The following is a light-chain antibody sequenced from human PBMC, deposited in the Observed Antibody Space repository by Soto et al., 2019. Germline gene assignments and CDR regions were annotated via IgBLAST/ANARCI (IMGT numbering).Light chain of an antibody. Sequence: QSALTQPASVSGSPGQSITISCTGTSSDVGSYNLVSWYQQHPGKAPKLMIYEGSKRPSGVSNRFSGSKSGNTASLTIFGLQAEDEAVYYCCSYAGSSTFYVFGTGPKLTVL. V-gene: IGLV2-23*01. J-gene: IGLJ1*01. CDR2: EGS. CDR1: SSDVGSYNL. CDR3: CSYAGSSTFYV.